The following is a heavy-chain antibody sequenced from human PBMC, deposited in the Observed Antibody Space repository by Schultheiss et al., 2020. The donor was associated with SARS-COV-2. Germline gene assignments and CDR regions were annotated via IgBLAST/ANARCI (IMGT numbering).Heavy chain of an antibody. CDR1: GGSISSYY. CDR3: ARRPVAYYYYYMDV. D-gene: IGHD4-23*01. V-gene: IGHV4-59*01. CDR2: IYTSGST. Sequence: SETLSLTCTVSGGSISSYYWSWIRQPPGKGLEWIGSIYTSGSTNYNPSLKSRVTISVDTSKNQFSLKLSSVTAADTAVYYCARRPVAYYYYYMDVWGKGTTVTVSS. J-gene: IGHJ6*03.